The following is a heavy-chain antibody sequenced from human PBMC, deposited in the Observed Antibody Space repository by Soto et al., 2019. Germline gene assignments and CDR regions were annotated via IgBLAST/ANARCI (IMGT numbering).Heavy chain of an antibody. V-gene: IGHV1-2*02. CDR3: ARDLGASSDWFDS. Sequence: ASVKVSCKASGYTFTGYYMHWVRQAPGQGLEWMGWINPNSGGTNYAQKFQGRVTMTRDTSISTAYMELSRLRSDDTAVYSCARDLGASSDWFDSWGQGTLVTVSS. J-gene: IGHJ5*01. D-gene: IGHD3-10*01. CDR2: INPNSGGT. CDR1: GYTFTGYY.